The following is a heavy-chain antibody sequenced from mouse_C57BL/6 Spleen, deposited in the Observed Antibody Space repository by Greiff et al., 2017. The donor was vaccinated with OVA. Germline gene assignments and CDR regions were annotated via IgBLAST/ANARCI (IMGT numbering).Heavy chain of an antibody. CDR3: ERFSYGLYAMDY. CDR1: GYTFTSYW. J-gene: IGHJ4*01. D-gene: IGHD2-1*01. V-gene: IGHV1-59*01. Sequence: QVQLQQPGAELVRPGTSVKLSCKASGYTFTSYWMHWVKQRPGQGLEWIGVIDPSDSYPNYNQKFKGKATLTVATSSSTAYMQLSSLTCEDSAVYDGERFSYGLYAMDYWGQGTSVTVSS. CDR2: IDPSDSYP.